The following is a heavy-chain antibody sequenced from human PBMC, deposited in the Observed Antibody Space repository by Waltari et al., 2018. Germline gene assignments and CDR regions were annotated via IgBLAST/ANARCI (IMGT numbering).Heavy chain of an antibody. CDR1: GGSITTNRHY. CDR3: ATYIVASLGTAAFDV. Sequence: QLHLQESGPGLVQPSETLSLTCSVSGGSITTNRHYWGWIRQPPGKGLEWTATISYSRATYTKPSLKSRVTIAVDTFKNQFSLKLTSVTAADTAVYYCATYIVASLGTAAFDVWGQGTMVTVSS. CDR2: ISYSRAT. V-gene: IGHV4-39*01. J-gene: IGHJ3*01. D-gene: IGHD2-21*01.